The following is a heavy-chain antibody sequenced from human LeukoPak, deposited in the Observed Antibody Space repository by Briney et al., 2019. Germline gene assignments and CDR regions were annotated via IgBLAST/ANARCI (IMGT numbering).Heavy chain of an antibody. Sequence: GGSLRLSCAASGFTFSSYGMHWVRQAPGKGLEWVAFIRYDGSNKNYANSVKGRFTISRDDSKNTLYLHMNSLRPEDTAVYYCAELGITMIGGVWGKGTTVTISS. J-gene: IGHJ6*04. CDR2: IRYDGSNK. D-gene: IGHD3-10*02. CDR3: AELGITMIGGV. V-gene: IGHV3-30*02. CDR1: GFTFSSYG.